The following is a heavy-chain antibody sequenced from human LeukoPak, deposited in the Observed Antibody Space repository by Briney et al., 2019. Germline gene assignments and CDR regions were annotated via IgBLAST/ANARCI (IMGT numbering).Heavy chain of an antibody. V-gene: IGHV1-2*02. CDR3: ARVSSSGWEGGFDWFDP. D-gene: IGHD6-19*01. Sequence: ASVKVSCKASGYTFTGYYMHWVRQAPGQGLEWMGWINPNSGGTNYAQKFQGRVTMTRDTSISTAHMELSRLRSDDTAVYYCARVSSSGWEGGFDWFDPWGQGTLVTVSS. CDR1: GYTFTGYY. CDR2: INPNSGGT. J-gene: IGHJ5*02.